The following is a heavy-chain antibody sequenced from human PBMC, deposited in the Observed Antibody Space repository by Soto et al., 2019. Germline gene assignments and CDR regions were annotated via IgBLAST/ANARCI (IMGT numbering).Heavy chain of an antibody. Sequence: QVQLQESGPGLVKPSQTLSLTCTVSGGSVSSADWNWSWIRQTPGEGLEWIGHIYEGGRTYSNPSLMSRATISLDTSKNLFSLNLKSVTAADTAVYYCTRGPSGDKVDFWGQGLLVTVSS. CDR1: GGSVSSADWN. V-gene: IGHV4-30-4*08. J-gene: IGHJ4*02. CDR2: IYEGGRT. CDR3: TRGPSGDKVDF. D-gene: IGHD7-27*01.